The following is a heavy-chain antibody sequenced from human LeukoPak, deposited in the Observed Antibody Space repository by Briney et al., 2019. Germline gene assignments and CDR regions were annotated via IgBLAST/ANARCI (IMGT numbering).Heavy chain of an antibody. V-gene: IGHV3-21*06. CDR2: MSSGSTYI. D-gene: IGHD6-6*01. Sequence: GGSLRLSCAASGFTFGSYSMTWVRQAPGKGLEWVSSMSSGSTYIYYADSVRGRFTISRDNAKNSLYLLMNSLRVDDTAVYYCARGRLTGASRVFVVQWGQGTLVTVSS. CDR1: GFTFGSYS. CDR3: ARGRLTGASRVFVVQ. J-gene: IGHJ4*02.